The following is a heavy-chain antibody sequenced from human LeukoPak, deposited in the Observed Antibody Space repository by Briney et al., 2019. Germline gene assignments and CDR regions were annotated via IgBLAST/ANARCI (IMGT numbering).Heavy chain of an antibody. CDR3: ARGVPYDSWSGPHYSDY. J-gene: IGHJ4*02. V-gene: IGHV3-7*01. CDR1: RFTLSTYW. D-gene: IGHD3-3*01. Sequence: PGGSLRLSCAASRFTLSTYWMSWVRQAPGKGLEWVAHIKQDGSQEYYVDSVKGRFTISRDSAKNSLNLQMNSLRAEDTAVYYCARGVPYDSWSGPHYSDYWGQGTLVTVSS. CDR2: IKQDGSQE.